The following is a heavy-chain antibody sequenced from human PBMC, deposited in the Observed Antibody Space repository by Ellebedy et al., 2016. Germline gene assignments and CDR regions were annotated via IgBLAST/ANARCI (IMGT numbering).Heavy chain of an antibody. Sequence: GGSLRLXXAASGFTFSSYGMHWVRQAPGKGLEWVAVIWYDGSNKYYADSVKGRFTISRDNSKNTLYLQMNSLRAEDTAVYYCATNQGYWGQGTLVTVSS. CDR1: GFTFSSYG. CDR3: ATNQGY. V-gene: IGHV3-33*01. CDR2: IWYDGSNK. J-gene: IGHJ4*02.